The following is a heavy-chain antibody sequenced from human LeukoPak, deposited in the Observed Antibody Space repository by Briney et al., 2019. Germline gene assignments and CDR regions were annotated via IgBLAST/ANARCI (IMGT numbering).Heavy chain of an antibody. CDR2: ISYDGSNK. Sequence: GGSLRLSCAASGFTFSSYAMHWVRQAPGKGLEWVAVISYDGSNKYYADSVRGRFTISRDNSKNTLYLQMNSLRAEDTAVYYCARDRAMVPDYWGQGTLVTVSS. CDR3: ARDRAMVPDY. J-gene: IGHJ4*02. D-gene: IGHD5-18*01. CDR1: GFTFSSYA. V-gene: IGHV3-30*04.